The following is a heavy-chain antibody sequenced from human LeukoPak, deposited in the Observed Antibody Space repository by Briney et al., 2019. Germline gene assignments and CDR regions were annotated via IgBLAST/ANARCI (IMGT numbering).Heavy chain of an antibody. CDR3: AKPQWYSGYGKYYFDY. CDR1: GFTFSSYG. D-gene: IGHD5-12*01. J-gene: IGHJ4*02. V-gene: IGHV3-30*18. Sequence: GGSLRLSCAASGFTFSSYGMHWVRQAPGKGLEWVAVISYVGSNKYYADSVKGRFTISRDNSKNTLYLQMNSLRAEDTAVYYCAKPQWYSGYGKYYFDYWGQGTLVTVSS. CDR2: ISYVGSNK.